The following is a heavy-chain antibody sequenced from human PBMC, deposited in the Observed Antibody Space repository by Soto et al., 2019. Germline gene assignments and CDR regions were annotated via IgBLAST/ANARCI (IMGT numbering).Heavy chain of an antibody. J-gene: IGHJ6*03. D-gene: IGHD3-9*01. CDR3: ARTVLGPDLLADSFVDYYYY. Sequence: SWSLSLTCTVSGDSICISDWSWIRQPPGKGQEWIGYVYYTVSTSYNSSLQRLDTFSADSSRGQFSLRLNSVTAADTAVYYCARTVLGPDLLADSFVDYYYY. CDR2: VYYTVST. CDR1: GDSICISD. V-gene: IGHV4-59*08.